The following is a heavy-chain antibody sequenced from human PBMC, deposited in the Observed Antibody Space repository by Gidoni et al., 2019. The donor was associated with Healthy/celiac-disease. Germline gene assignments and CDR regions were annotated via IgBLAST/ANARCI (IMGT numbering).Heavy chain of an antibody. D-gene: IGHD3-3*01. J-gene: IGHJ6*02. Sequence: EVQLVESGGGLVQPGGSLRLSCAASGFTFSSYSMNWVRQAPGKGLEWVSYISSSSSTIYYADSVKGRFTISRDNAKNSLYLQMNSLRAEDTAVYYCARDHYDFWSGYYLYGMDVWGQGTTVTVSS. CDR1: GFTFSSYS. CDR3: ARDHYDFWSGYYLYGMDV. V-gene: IGHV3-48*01. CDR2: ISSSSSTI.